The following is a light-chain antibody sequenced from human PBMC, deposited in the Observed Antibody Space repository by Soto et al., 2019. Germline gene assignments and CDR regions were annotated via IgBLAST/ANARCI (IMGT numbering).Light chain of an antibody. CDR3: QQRYSWLRA. CDR1: QSVSSS. V-gene: IGKV3D-11*03. CDR2: SGD. Sequence: EVLVTQSPDTLSLSPGEAATLSCRASQSVSSSVAWYQHKPGQSPRLVVYSGDKRAPGIPPRFSGSGSGTDCTLTISSLERDDVTMYYCQQRYSWLRALGPGTKVDIK. J-gene: IGKJ1*01.